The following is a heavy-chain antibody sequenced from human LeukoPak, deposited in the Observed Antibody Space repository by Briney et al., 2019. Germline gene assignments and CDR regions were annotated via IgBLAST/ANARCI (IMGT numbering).Heavy chain of an antibody. Sequence: AASVKVSCKASGYTFTSYGISWVRRGPGQGVEWVGWISAYNGNTNYAQKLQGRVTMTTDTSTCTAYMELRSLRSDDTAVYYCARDTKIAAAGNLVGFDYWGQGTLVTVSS. CDR3: ARDTKIAAAGNLVGFDY. CDR1: GYTFTSYG. V-gene: IGHV1-18*01. D-gene: IGHD6-13*01. CDR2: ISAYNGNT. J-gene: IGHJ4*02.